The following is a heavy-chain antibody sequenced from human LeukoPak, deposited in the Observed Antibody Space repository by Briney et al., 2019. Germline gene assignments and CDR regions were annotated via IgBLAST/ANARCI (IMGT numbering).Heavy chain of an antibody. CDR2: IWYDGSNK. Sequence: GGSLRLSCAASGFTFSTYGMHWGRQAPGKGVEWVAFIWYDGSNKYYADSVKCRFTISKDNSNDTLFLQMNSLRAENTAVYYCATEVTNDAFDIWGQGTKVTVSS. CDR1: GFTFSTYG. D-gene: IGHD4-17*01. J-gene: IGHJ3*02. V-gene: IGHV3-30*02. CDR3: ATEVTNDAFDI.